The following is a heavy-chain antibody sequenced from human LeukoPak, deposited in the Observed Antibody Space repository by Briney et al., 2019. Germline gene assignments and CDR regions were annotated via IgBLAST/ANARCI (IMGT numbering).Heavy chain of an antibody. Sequence: SETLSLTCTVSGGSISSYFWDWIRQPAGKGLEWIGRIYSSGDTNYNPSLKSRVTMSVDTSKNQFSLRLSSLTAADTAVYYCARDVGSGGGTFPTYHFDFWGQGTLATVSS. CDR1: GGSISSYF. D-gene: IGHD3-10*01. V-gene: IGHV4-4*07. CDR3: ARDVGSGGGTFPTYHFDF. CDR2: IYSSGDT. J-gene: IGHJ4*02.